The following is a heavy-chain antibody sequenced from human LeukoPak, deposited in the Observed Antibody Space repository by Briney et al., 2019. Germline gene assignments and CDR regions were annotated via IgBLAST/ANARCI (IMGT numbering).Heavy chain of an antibody. CDR3: ARAPPPMVRGHYYYMDV. J-gene: IGHJ6*03. CDR1: VGSVSSGTYY. Sequence: SETLSLTCTVSVGSVSSGTYYWNWLRQPAGKGRDWIGRIYTSGSTNYIPSLKSRVTISLDTSKNQFSLKLSSVTAADTAVYYCARAPPPMVRGHYYYMDVWGQGTTVTVSS. V-gene: IGHV4-61*10. CDR2: IYTSGST. D-gene: IGHD3-10*01.